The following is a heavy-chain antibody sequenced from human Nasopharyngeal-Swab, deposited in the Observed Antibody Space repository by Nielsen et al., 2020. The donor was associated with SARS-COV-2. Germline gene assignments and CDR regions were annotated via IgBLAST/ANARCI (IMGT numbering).Heavy chain of an antibody. V-gene: IGHV3-30*14. CDR2: ISYDESNK. CDR3: ARATPTYSGGDFDY. CDR1: GFIFSSYA. D-gene: IGHD2-15*01. Sequence: GESLKISCAASGFIFSSYAMHWVRQAPGKGLEWVAVISYDESNKYYADSVKGRFTISRDNSKNTLYLQMNNLRAEDTAVYYCARATPTYSGGDFDYWGQGTLVTVSS. J-gene: IGHJ4*02.